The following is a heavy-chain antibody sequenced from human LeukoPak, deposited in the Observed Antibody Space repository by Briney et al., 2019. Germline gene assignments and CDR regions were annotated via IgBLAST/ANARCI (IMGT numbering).Heavy chain of an antibody. CDR3: ARPLVVVIATGSLDY. J-gene: IGHJ4*02. D-gene: IGHD2-21*01. V-gene: IGHV3-30*03. CDR1: GFTFSDSA. Sequence: GGSLRLSCAATGFTFSDSALHWVRQAPGKGLEWVAVISSDGFDKYYADSVKGRCTISRDNSNNTMYLQMSNLRAEDTAVYYCARPLVVVIATGSLDYWGQGTLVTVSS. CDR2: ISSDGFDK.